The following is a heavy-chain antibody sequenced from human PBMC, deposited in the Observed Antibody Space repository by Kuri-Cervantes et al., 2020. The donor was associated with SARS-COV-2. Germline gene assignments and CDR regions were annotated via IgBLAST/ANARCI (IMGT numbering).Heavy chain of an antibody. CDR3: ARVFALIEAGSDSFDY. J-gene: IGHJ4*02. D-gene: IGHD3-10*01. Sequence: GESLKISCAASGFTFTTYAITWVRQAPGKGLEWVSDITGSGGATRYADSVKGRFTITRDNAKNTVYLQMNSLRAEDTAVYYCARVFALIEAGSDSFDYWGQGTQVTVSS. V-gene: IGHV3-23*01. CDR2: ITGSGGAT. CDR1: GFTFTTYA.